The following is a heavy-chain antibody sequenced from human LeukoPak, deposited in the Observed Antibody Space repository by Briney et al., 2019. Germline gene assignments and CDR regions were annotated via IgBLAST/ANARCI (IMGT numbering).Heavy chain of an antibody. Sequence: SETLSLTCAVYGGSFSGYYWSWIRQPPGKGLEWIGEINHSGSTNYNPSLKSRVTISVDTSKNQFSLKLTSVTAADTAVYYCATSISGTTYAFDIWGQGTMVTVSS. CDR1: GGSFSGYY. CDR2: INHSGST. J-gene: IGHJ3*02. V-gene: IGHV4-34*01. D-gene: IGHD1-14*01. CDR3: ATSISGTTYAFDI.